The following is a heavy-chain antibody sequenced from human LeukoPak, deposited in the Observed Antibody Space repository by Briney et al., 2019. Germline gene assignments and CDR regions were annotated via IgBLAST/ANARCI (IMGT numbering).Heavy chain of an antibody. Sequence: GGSLRLSCAVSGFTFSSYAMSWVRQAPGKGLEWVSAISAGGGSTYYADSVKGRFTISRDNSKNTLYLQMNSLRAEDTALYYCAKSKPLFDSSGYYFGGDFDYWGQGTLVTVSS. V-gene: IGHV3-23*01. CDR2: ISAGGGST. J-gene: IGHJ4*02. D-gene: IGHD3-22*01. CDR1: GFTFSSYA. CDR3: AKSKPLFDSSGYYFGGDFDY.